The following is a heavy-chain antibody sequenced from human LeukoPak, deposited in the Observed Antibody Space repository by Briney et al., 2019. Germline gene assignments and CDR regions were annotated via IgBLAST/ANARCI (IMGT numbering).Heavy chain of an antibody. CDR2: INHSGST. V-gene: IGHV4-61*01. CDR1: GGSVSSGSYY. D-gene: IGHD2-8*01. J-gene: IGHJ5*02. CDR3: ARGGVKGVLMVYATNWFDP. Sequence: SETLSLTCTVSGGSVSSGSYYWSWIRQPPGKGLEWIGEINHSGSTNYNPSLKSRVTISVDTSKNQFSLKLSSVTAADTAVYYCARGGVKGVLMVYATNWFDPWGQGTLVTVSS.